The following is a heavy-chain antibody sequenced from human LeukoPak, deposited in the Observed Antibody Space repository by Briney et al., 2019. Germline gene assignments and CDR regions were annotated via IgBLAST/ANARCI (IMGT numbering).Heavy chain of an antibody. CDR3: ANSVKYSSGWFL. Sequence: PGGSLRLSCAASGFTFSSYAMNWVRQAPGKGLEWVSTISDSGGSTYYADSVKGRFTISRDNSKSTLYLQMNSLRAEDTAVYYCANSVKYSSGWFLWGQGTLVTVSS. CDR1: GFTFSSYA. V-gene: IGHV3-23*01. D-gene: IGHD6-19*01. J-gene: IGHJ4*02. CDR2: ISDSGGST.